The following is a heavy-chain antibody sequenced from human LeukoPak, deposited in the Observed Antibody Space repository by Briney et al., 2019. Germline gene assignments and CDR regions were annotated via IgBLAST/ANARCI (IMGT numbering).Heavy chain of an antibody. CDR2: ISYDGSNK. Sequence: GRSLRLSCAASGFTFSSYGMHWVRQAPGKGLEWVAVISYDGSNKYYADSVKGRFTISRDNSKNTLYLQMNSLSAEDTAVYYCAKGRRPEGYFLDYWGQGTLVTVSS. J-gene: IGHJ4*02. CDR1: GFTFSSYG. D-gene: IGHD2-15*01. CDR3: AKGRRPEGYFLDY. V-gene: IGHV3-30*18.